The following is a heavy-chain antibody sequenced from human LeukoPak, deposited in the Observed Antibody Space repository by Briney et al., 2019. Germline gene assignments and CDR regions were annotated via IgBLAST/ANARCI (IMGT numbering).Heavy chain of an antibody. Sequence: SETLSLTCTVSGDSISSNYWSWIRQPAGKGLEWIGRIYTSGYTNYNPSLKSRVAMSLDTSKNQFSLKLSSATAADTAVYYCARGYYYGSGSPQFDYWGQGTLVTVSS. CDR1: GDSISSNY. D-gene: IGHD3-10*01. V-gene: IGHV4-4*07. CDR3: ARGYYYGSGSPQFDY. CDR2: IYTSGYT. J-gene: IGHJ4*02.